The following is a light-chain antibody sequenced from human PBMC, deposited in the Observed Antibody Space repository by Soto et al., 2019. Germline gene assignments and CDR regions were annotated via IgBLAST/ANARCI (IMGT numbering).Light chain of an antibody. CDR3: EQSYSTRWT. V-gene: IGKV1-39*01. CDR1: QSISNY. J-gene: IGKJ1*01. Sequence: DIQMTQSPSSLSASVGDRVTITCRASQSISNYLNWYQQKPGKAPKLLIYDASSLQSGVPSRFSGSGSGTDFTLTISSLQPEDFATYYCEQSYSTRWTFGQGTKVEIK. CDR2: DAS.